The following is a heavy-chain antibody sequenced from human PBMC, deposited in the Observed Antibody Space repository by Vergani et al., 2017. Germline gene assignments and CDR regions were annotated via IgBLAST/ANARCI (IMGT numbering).Heavy chain of an antibody. V-gene: IGHV5-51*01. CDR1: EYSFGNYW. Sequence: EVELVQSGPEMRKPGESLKISCKGSEYSFGNYWIGWVREMRGKGLEGRGSIYPADSDTRYSASFHGQVTISADKSISTAFRQWDSLKASDTALYYCARHTTYTDSWGQGTLVTVSS. CDR2: IYPADSDT. CDR3: ARHTTYTDS. J-gene: IGHJ4*02. D-gene: IGHD1-1*01.